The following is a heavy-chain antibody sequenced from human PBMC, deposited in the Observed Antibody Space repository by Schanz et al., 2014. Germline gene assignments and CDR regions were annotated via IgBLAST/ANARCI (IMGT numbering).Heavy chain of an antibody. CDR3: AKARRKSNCSGGRCFHYSYYGMDV. D-gene: IGHD2-15*01. J-gene: IGHJ6*02. CDR1: GFTFSSYA. V-gene: IGHV3-23*01. CDR2: ISASGGST. Sequence: EVQLLESGGGLVQPGGSLRLSCAASGFTFSSYAMSWVRQAPGKGLEWVSTISASGGSTYYADSVKGRFTISRDNTKNIQYLQMNSLRAEDTAVYYCAKARRKSNCSGGRCFHYSYYGMDVWGQGTTXTVSS.